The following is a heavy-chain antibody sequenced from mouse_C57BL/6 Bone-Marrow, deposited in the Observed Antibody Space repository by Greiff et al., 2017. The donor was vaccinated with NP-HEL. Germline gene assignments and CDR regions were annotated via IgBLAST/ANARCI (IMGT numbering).Heavy chain of an antibody. CDR2: IDPEDGET. Sequence: EVKLQESGAELVKPGASVKLSCTASGFNIKDYYMHWVKQRTEQGLEWIGRIDPEDGETKYAPKFQGKATITADTSSNTAYLQLSSLTSEDTAVYYCAIYSYDYDGGGYYAMDYWGQGTSVTVSS. D-gene: IGHD2-4*01. CDR1: GFNIKDYY. CDR3: AIYSYDYDGGGYYAMDY. V-gene: IGHV14-2*01. J-gene: IGHJ4*01.